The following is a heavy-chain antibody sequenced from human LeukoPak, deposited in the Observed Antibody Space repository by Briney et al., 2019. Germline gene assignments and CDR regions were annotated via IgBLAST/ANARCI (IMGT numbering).Heavy chain of an antibody. CDR2: ISGSGGST. V-gene: IGHV3-23*01. CDR1: GFTFSSYA. Sequence: GGSLXLSCAASGFTFSSYAMSWVRQAPGKGLEWVSAISGSGGSTYYADSVKGRFTISRDNSKNTLYLQMNSLGVDDTAVYFCSADPGDYWGQGTLVSVSS. J-gene: IGHJ4*02. CDR3: SADPGDY. D-gene: IGHD7-27*01.